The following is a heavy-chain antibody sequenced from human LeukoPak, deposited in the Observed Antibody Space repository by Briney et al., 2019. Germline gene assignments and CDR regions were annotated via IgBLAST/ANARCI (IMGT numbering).Heavy chain of an antibody. V-gene: IGHV4-39*07. CDR2: IYFSGST. J-gene: IGHJ4*02. CDR3: ASGYQLPYYFDY. D-gene: IGHD2-2*01. Sequence: PSETLSLTCTVSGGSISSRSYYWGWIRQPPGKGLEWIGSIYFSGSTYYNPSLKSRVTISVDTSKNQFSLKLSSVTAADTAVYYCASGYQLPYYFDYWGQGTLVTVSS. CDR1: GGSISSRSYY.